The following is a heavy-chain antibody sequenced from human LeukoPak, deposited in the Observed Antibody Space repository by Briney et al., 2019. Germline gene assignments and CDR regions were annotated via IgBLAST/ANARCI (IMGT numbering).Heavy chain of an antibody. J-gene: IGHJ4*02. Sequence: GGSLRLSCAASGFTFSSYAMHWVRQAPGKGLEWVAVISYDGSNKYYADSVKGRFTISRDNSKNTLYLQMNSLRAEDTAVYHCARGGYGDYHFFDYWGQGTLVTVSS. CDR3: ARGGYGDYHFFDY. V-gene: IGHV3-30-3*01. D-gene: IGHD4-17*01. CDR1: GFTFSSYA. CDR2: ISYDGSNK.